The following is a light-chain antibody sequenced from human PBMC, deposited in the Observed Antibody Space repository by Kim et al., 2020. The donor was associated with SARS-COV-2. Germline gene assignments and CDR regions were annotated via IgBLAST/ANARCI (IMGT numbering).Light chain of an antibody. CDR3: QQRGNWPLT. J-gene: IGKJ4*01. V-gene: IGKV3-11*01. Sequence: LSPGERDTLSCRASQSVTGYLAWYQQKFGQAPRLLIYDSSNRATGIPARFSGSGSGTDFTLTISSLEPEDFAIYYCQQRGNWPLTFGGGTKVDIK. CDR2: DSS. CDR1: QSVTGY.